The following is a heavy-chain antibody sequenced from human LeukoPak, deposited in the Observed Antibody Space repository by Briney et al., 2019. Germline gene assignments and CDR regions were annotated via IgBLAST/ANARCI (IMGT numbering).Heavy chain of an antibody. CDR3: ATDRGWRTSGYCLYYFEY. Sequence: PGGSLRLSCAASGFTFSSYGMHWVRQAPGKGLEWVAVIWYDGSNKYYADSVKGRFTISRDNTMNSLYLQMSSLRAEDTAVYYCATDRGWRTSGYCLYYFEYWGQGTLVTYSS. CDR1: GFTFSSYG. V-gene: IGHV3-33*03. J-gene: IGHJ4*02. CDR2: IWYDGSNK. D-gene: IGHD3-22*01.